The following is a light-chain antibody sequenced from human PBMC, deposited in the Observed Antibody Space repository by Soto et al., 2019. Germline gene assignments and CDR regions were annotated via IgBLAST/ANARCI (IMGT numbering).Light chain of an antibody. CDR2: DNN. J-gene: IGLJ3*02. CDR1: ISNIESNF. CDR3: GTWDTSLRAWV. V-gene: IGLV1-51*01. Sequence: ELTQPPSVSVAPGQKVTISCSGSISNIESNFVSWYQQFPGSAPKLLIYDNNKRSSGIPDRFSGSKSGASATLGITGLQTGDGADYYCGTWDTSLRAWVFGGGTKLTVL.